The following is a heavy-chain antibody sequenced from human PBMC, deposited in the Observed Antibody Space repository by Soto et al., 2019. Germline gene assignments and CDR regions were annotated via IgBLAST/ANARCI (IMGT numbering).Heavy chain of an antibody. CDR3: ASLKIYCRGETCYSGYHDY. CDR2: IRGSGDNT. D-gene: IGHD2-15*01. J-gene: IGHJ4*02. CDR1: GFVFRTNA. Sequence: DEQLVESGGDLVQPGGSLRLSCAASGFVFRTNAMSWVRQRPGQGLEWVSAIRGSGDNTYYADSVKGRFSISRDNSKNTLFLQMNSLRAEDTAMYYCASLKIYCRGETCYSGYHDYWGQGPLVTVSS. V-gene: IGHV3-23*04.